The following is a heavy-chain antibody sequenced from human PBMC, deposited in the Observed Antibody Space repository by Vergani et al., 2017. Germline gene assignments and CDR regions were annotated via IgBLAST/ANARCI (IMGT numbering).Heavy chain of an antibody. CDR1: GGCLSGYY. V-gene: IGHV4-34*01. CDR3: ARRAERWETLLRDDFDV. Sequence: QVQLQQWGPGLLKPSETLSLTCAVYGGCLSGYYWSWIRLAPGKGLEWIGEINHSGTINYNPTLKSPFNVSIDTSRDHFSLKLRSVSAADTAVYFCARRAERWETLLRDDFDVWGQGTFVTVSP. D-gene: IGHD1-26*01. J-gene: IGHJ3*01. CDR2: INHSGTI.